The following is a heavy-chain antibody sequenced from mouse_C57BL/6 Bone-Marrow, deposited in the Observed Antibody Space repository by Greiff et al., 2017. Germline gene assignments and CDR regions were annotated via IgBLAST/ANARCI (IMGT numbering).Heavy chain of an antibody. CDR1: GYSITSGYY. CDR3: ARAYYDGSSYDYYAMDY. J-gene: IGHJ4*01. CDR2: ISYDGSN. V-gene: IGHV3-6*01. Sequence: EVQLQESGPGLVKPSQSLSLTCSVTGYSITSGYYWNWIRQFPGNKLEWMGYISYDGSNNYNPSLKNRISITRDTSKNQFCLKLNSVTTEDTATYYCARAYYDGSSYDYYAMDYWGQGTAVTVSS. D-gene: IGHD1-1*01.